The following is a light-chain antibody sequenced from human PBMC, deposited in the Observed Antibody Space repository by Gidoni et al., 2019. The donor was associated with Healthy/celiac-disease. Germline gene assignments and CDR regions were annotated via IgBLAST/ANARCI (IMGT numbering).Light chain of an antibody. CDR3: QQSYSTPLT. J-gene: IGKJ4*01. Sequence: DIQMTQSPSSLSASVGDRVTITCRASQSISSYLNWYQQKPGKAPKLLSYAASSLQSGVPSRFSGSGSGTDFTLTISSLQPEDFATYYCQQSYSTPLTFGGGIKVEIK. V-gene: IGKV1-39*01. CDR2: AAS. CDR1: QSISSY.